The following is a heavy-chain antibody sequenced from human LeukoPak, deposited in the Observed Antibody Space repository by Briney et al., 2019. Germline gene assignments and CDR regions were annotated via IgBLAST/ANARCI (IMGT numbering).Heavy chain of an antibody. J-gene: IGHJ6*02. D-gene: IGHD6-13*01. CDR1: GGSISSSNYY. CDR3: ARDLVAAAGDYYGMDV. CDR2: IHYSGTT. V-gene: IGHV4-39*07. Sequence: SETLSLTCTVSGGSISSSNYYWAWIRQPPGKGLEWLGSIHYSGTTYYNPSLNSRVTMSVDTSKNQFSLKLSSVTAADTAVYYCARDLVAAAGDYYGMDVWGQGTTVTVSS.